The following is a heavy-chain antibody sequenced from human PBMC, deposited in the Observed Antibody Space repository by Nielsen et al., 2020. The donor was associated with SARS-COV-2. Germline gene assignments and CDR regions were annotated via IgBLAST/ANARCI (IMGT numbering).Heavy chain of an antibody. CDR2: INSSGGRT. D-gene: IGHD2-15*01. CDR3: ARGGLVVVDSFDY. Sequence: ASVKVSCKTSGYTFTSHYVHWVRQAPGQGLEWMGLINSSGGRTIYAQMFQGRVTVTRDTSTSTVYMELSSLRSEDTAVYYCARGGLVVVDSFDYWGQGILVTVSS. J-gene: IGHJ4*02. CDR1: GYTFTSHY. V-gene: IGHV1-46*01.